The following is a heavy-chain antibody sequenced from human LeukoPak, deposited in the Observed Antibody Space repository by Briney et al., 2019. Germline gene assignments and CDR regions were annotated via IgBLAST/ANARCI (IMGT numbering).Heavy chain of an antibody. Sequence: PSETLSLTCAVYGGSFSGYYWSWIRQPPGKGLEWIGEINHSGSTNYNPSLKSRVTISVDTSKNQFSLKLSSVTAADTAVYYCARYNWNDVGFDYWGQGTLVTVSS. CDR2: INHSGST. D-gene: IGHD1-1*01. V-gene: IGHV4-34*01. CDR3: ARYNWNDVGFDY. J-gene: IGHJ4*02. CDR1: GGSFSGYY.